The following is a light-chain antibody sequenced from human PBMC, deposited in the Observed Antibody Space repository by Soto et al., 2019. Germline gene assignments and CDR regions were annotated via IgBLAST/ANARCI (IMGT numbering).Light chain of an antibody. J-gene: IGKJ5*01. Sequence: DIQVTQSPSSVSASVGDRVTITCLASQDIAAYLAWYQHKPGRAPELLIRAASTLQSGVPSRFSGSGSGTDFTLTINSLQPEDFATYYCQQAYSFPITFGQGTRLEI. CDR3: QQAYSFPIT. CDR1: QDIAAY. CDR2: AAS. V-gene: IGKV1D-12*01.